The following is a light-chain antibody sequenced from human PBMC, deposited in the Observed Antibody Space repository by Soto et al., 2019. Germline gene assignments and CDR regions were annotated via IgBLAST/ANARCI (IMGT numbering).Light chain of an antibody. CDR1: SSDVGDYYY. CDR2: GNI. V-gene: IGLV1-40*01. J-gene: IGLJ1*01. CDR3: QSYDSTLSARYV. Sequence: QSVLTQPASVSGSPGQSITISCSGTSSDVGDYYYVSWYQQRPGTAPKLLIFGNINRPSGVPDRFSGSKSGTSASLAITGLQAEDEGDYYCQSYDSTLSARYVFGTGTKVTVL.